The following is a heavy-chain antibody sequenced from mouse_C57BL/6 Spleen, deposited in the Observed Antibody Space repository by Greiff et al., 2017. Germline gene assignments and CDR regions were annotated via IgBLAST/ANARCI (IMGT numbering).Heavy chain of an antibody. J-gene: IGHJ2*01. CDR1: GYTFTSYW. CDR2: IYPGNSDT. D-gene: IGHD2-4*01. Sequence: VQLQQSGAELARPGASVKLSCKASGYTFTSYWMHWVKQRPGQGLEWIGAIYPGNSDTSYNQKFKGKAKLTAVTSASTAYMELSSLTNEDSAVYYCTVRGGYDSLFDYWGQGTTLTVSS. V-gene: IGHV1-5*01. CDR3: TVRGGYDSLFDY.